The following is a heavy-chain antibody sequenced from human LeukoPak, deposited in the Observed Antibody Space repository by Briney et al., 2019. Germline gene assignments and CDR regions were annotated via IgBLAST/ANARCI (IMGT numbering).Heavy chain of an antibody. V-gene: IGHV3-9*01. J-gene: IGHJ4*02. Sequence: GGSLRLSCAASDFTFDDYGMNWVRQAPGKGLEWVSHINWNSGNICYADFVKGRFTISRDNAKNSLYLQMNSLRAEDTAFYYCAKDICLHGSGIFDYWGQGTLVTVSS. CDR2: INWNSGNI. D-gene: IGHD3-10*01. CDR3: AKDICLHGSGIFDY. CDR1: DFTFDDYG.